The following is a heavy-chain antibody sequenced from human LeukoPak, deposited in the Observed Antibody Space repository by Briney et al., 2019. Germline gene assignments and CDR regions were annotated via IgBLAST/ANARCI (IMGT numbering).Heavy chain of an antibody. CDR1: GFTFSDYY. Sequence: KAGGSLRLSCAASGFTFSDYYMSWIRQAPGKGLEWVSYISSSGSTIYYADSVKGRFTISRDNAKNSLYLQMNSLRAEDTAVYYCARFGDTANDAFDIWGQGTMVTVSS. CDR2: ISSSGSTI. D-gene: IGHD3-10*01. J-gene: IGHJ3*02. CDR3: ARFGDTANDAFDI. V-gene: IGHV3-11*04.